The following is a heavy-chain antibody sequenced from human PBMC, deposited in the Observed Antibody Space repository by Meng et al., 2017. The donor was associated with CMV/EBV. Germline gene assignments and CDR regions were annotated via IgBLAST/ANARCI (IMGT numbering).Heavy chain of an antibody. CDR2: IRGTGDTNPHRT. J-gene: IGHJ5*02. D-gene: IGHD2-21*01. Sequence: TFARNAMTWVRQAPGKGLEWVSGIRGTGDTNPHRTNYADSVKGRFTISRDDSKNTLYLQMNSLSAEETAIYYCAKDLLPGESGADWPWGQGTLVTVSS. V-gene: IGHV3-23*01. CDR1: TFARNA. CDR3: AKDLLPGESGADWP.